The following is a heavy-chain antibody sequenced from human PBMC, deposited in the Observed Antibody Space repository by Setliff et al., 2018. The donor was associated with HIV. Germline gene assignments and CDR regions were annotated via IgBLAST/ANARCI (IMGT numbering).Heavy chain of an antibody. CDR3: ARLSLSLVRGIINSGDRFFDY. D-gene: IGHD3-10*01. CDR2: IYYSENT. CDR1: GGSIDSGNYD. J-gene: IGHJ4*02. V-gene: IGHV4-61*02. Sequence: SETLSLTCTVSGGSIDSGNYDWNWVRQPGGKGLEWMGRIYYSENTYYNPSLKSRVSISVDTSKNQFSLKLSSVTAADTAVYYCARLSLSLVRGIINSGDRFFDYWGQGSLVTVSS.